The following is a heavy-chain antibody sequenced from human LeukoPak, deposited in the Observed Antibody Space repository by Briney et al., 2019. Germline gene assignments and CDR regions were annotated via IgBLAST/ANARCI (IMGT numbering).Heavy chain of an antibody. CDR3: ARDLRGIAAAPR. V-gene: IGHV4/OR15-8*01. J-gene: IGHJ4*02. D-gene: IGHD2-15*01. CDR1: GDSISSPKW. CDR2: VYHSGSA. Sequence: SETLSLTCVVSGDSISSPKWWSWVRQPPGKGLEWIGEVYHSGSANYNPSVRARVKITVDKSKNQFSLKLTSVTAADTAIYYCARDLRGIAAAPRWGQGTLVSVSS.